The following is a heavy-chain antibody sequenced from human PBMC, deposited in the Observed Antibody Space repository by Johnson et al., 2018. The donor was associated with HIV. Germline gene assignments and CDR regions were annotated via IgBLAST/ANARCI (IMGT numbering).Heavy chain of an antibody. D-gene: IGHD3-3*01. CDR2: ISYDGSNK. J-gene: IGHJ3*02. Sequence: QVQLVESGGGVVQPGRSLRLSCAASGFTFRSYIMHWVRQAPGEGLEWVALISYDGSNKYYADSVKGRFTISRDNSKNTLFLQMNSLRVEETAVYYCARAQTFYDFWSGYDAFDIWGQGTMVTVSS. CDR3: ARAQTFYDFWSGYDAFDI. CDR1: GFTFRSYI. V-gene: IGHV3-30-3*01.